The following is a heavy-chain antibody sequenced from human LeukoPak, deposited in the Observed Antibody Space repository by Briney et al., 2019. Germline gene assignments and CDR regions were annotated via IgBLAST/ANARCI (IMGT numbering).Heavy chain of an antibody. CDR1: GYTFTSYG. V-gene: IGHV1-18*01. Sequence: GASVKVSCKASGYTFTSYGISWVRRAPGQGLEWMGWISAYNGNTNYAQKLQGRVTMTTDTSTSTAYMELRSLRSDDTAVYYCARAHAMYSGSYYEYYFDYWGQGTLVTVSS. CDR2: ISAYNGNT. J-gene: IGHJ4*02. D-gene: IGHD1-26*01. CDR3: ARAHAMYSGSYYEYYFDY.